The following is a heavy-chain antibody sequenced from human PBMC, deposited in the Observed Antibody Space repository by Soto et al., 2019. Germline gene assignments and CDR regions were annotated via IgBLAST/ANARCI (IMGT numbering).Heavy chain of an antibody. J-gene: IGHJ6*02. CDR3: ARDPITSSLGYGMDV. Sequence: GGSLRLSCAASGFTFSSYWMSWVRQAPGKGLEWVANIKQDGSEKYYVDSVKGRFTISRDNAKNSLYLQMNSLRAEDTAVYYCARDPITSSLGYGMDVWGQGTTVTSP. CDR2: IKQDGSEK. V-gene: IGHV3-7*01. D-gene: IGHD3-10*01. CDR1: GFTFSSYW.